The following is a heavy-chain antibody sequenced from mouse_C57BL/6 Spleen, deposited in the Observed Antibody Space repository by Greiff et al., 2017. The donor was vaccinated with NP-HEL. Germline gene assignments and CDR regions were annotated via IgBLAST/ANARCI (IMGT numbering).Heavy chain of an antibody. V-gene: IGHV5-17*01. D-gene: IGHD2-4*01. CDR2: ISSGSSTI. J-gene: IGHJ3*01. Sequence: EVKLVESGGGLVKPGGSLKLSCAASGFTFSDYGMHWVRQAPEKGLEWVAYISSGSSTIYYADTVKGRFTISRDNAKNTLFLQMTSLRSEDTAMYYCARRDYEYDGGAWFAYWGQGTLVTVSA. CDR3: ARRDYEYDGGAWFAY. CDR1: GFTFSDYG.